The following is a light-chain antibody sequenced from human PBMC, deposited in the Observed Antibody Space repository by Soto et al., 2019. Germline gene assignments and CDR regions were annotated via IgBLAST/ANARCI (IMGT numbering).Light chain of an antibody. CDR2: GNS. J-gene: IGLJ3*02. CDR1: SSNIGAVYD. Sequence: QSVLTQPPSVSGAPGQRVTISCTGSSSNIGAVYDVHWYQQLPGTAPKLLIYGNSNRPSGVPDRFSASKSGTSASLAITGLRAEDEADYYCQSYDSSLSGCVFGGGTKLTVL. CDR3: QSYDSSLSGCV. V-gene: IGLV1-40*01.